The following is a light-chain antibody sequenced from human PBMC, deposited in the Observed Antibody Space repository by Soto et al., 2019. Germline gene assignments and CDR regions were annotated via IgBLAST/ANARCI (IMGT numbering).Light chain of an antibody. CDR1: QAISIF. J-gene: IGKJ3*01. Sequence: DIQMTQSPSSLSASVGDRVTITCRASQAISIFLNWYQQKPGKAPDLLIYAASTLQTGVPSRFSGNGSGTDFALTISSLRPEDFATYYRQQTYRLGVFSFGPGTKVD. CDR3: QQTYRLGVFS. V-gene: IGKV1-39*01. CDR2: AAS.